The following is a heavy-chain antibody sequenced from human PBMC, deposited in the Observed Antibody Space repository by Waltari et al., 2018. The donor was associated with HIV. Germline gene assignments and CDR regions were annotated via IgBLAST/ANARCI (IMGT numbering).Heavy chain of an antibody. Sequence: EAQLLESGGGLVQPGGSLRVSCVGSGFTFSNYAMIWVRQAPGKGLEWVSAIAASYPNTYYSDSGGGRFTVSKDKSENSLHLQMNSLRAEDTALYYCARIYVSGAFDIWGQGTVVTVSS. V-gene: IGHV3-23*01. CDR1: GFTFSNYA. J-gene: IGHJ3*02. CDR2: IAASYPNT. D-gene: IGHD3-10*01. CDR3: ARIYVSGAFDI.